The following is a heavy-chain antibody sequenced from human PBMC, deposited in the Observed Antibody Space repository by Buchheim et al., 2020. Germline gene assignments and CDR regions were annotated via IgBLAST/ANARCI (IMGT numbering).Heavy chain of an antibody. V-gene: IGHV3-33*01. Sequence: QVQLVESGGGVVQPGRSLRLSCAASGFTFSSYGMHWVRQAPGKGLEWVAVIWYDGSNKYYADSVKGRFTISRDNAKNTVYLQMNSLRAEDTAVYYCARGPLNTYGMDVWGQGTT. CDR3: ARGPLNTYGMDV. CDR1: GFTFSSYG. CDR2: IWYDGSNK. J-gene: IGHJ6*02.